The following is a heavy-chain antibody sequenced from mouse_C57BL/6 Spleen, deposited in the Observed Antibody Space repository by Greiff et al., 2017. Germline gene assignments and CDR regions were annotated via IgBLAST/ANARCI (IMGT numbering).Heavy chain of an antibody. Sequence: EVKLMESGGGLVKPGGSLKLSCAASGFTFRSYTMSWVRQTPEKRLEWVAPISGGGGNTYYPDSVKGRFTISRDHAKNTLYLQMSSLRSEEAAFYYCTRRLEGDAMDYWGQGTSATVSS. CDR3: TRRLEGDAMDY. CDR2: ISGGGGNT. V-gene: IGHV5-9*01. J-gene: IGHJ4*01. CDR1: GFTFRSYT.